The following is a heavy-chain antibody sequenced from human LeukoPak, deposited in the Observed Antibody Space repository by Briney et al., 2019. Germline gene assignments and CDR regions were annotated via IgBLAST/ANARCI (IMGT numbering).Heavy chain of an antibody. D-gene: IGHD1-26*01. J-gene: IGHJ4*02. V-gene: IGHV3-30-3*01. CDR2: ISYDGSNK. Sequence: GGSLRFSCAASGFTFSSYAMHWVRQAPGKGLEWVAVISYDGSNKYYADSVKGRFTISRDNSKNTLYLQMNSLRAEDTAVYYCASLPPSEWELLYFDYWGQGTLVTVSS. CDR3: ASLPPSEWELLYFDY. CDR1: GFTFSSYA.